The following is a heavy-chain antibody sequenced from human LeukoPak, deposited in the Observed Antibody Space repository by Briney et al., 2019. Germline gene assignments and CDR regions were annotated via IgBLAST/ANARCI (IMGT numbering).Heavy chain of an antibody. V-gene: IGHV1-2*02. CDR1: GYTFTGYY. CDR2: INPNSGGT. J-gene: IGHJ6*02. CDR3: ARDPEDYYYGMDV. Sequence: GASVKVSCKASGYTFTGYYMHWVRHAPGRGLEWMGWINPNSGGTNYAQKFQGRVTMTRDTSISTAYMELSRLRSDDTAVYYCARDPEDYYYGMDVWGQGTTVTVSS.